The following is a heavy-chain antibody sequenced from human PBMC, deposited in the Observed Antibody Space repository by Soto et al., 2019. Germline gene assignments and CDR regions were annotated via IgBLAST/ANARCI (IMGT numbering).Heavy chain of an antibody. Sequence: SETLSLTCAVYGGSFSGYYWSWIRQPPGKGLEWIGEINHSGSTNYNPSLKSRVTISVDTSKNQFSLQLSSVTAADTAVYYCARAVVPAAIGHYYSYMDVWGKGTTVTVSS. CDR2: INHSGST. J-gene: IGHJ6*03. CDR3: ARAVVPAAIGHYYSYMDV. D-gene: IGHD2-2*02. CDR1: GGSFSGYY. V-gene: IGHV4-34*01.